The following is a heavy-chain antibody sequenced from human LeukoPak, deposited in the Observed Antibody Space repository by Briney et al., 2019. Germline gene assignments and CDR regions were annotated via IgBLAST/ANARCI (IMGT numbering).Heavy chain of an antibody. D-gene: IGHD3-16*01. CDR1: GFTFDDYA. CDR3: AKGDYGTRPPYFDY. Sequence: GRSLRLSCAASGFTFDDYAMHWVRQAPGKGLEWVSGISWNSGSIGYADSVKGRFTISRDNAKNSLYLQMNSLRAEDTALYYCAKGDYGTRPPYFDYWGQGTLVTVSS. V-gene: IGHV3-9*01. J-gene: IGHJ4*02. CDR2: ISWNSGSI.